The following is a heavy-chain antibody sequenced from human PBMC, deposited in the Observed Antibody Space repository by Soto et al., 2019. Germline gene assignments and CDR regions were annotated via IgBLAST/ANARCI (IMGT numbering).Heavy chain of an antibody. V-gene: IGHV3-74*01. J-gene: IGHJ5*02. CDR1: GFTFSGSW. CDR3: ENLLTVS. CDR2: INGDGSIS. D-gene: IGHD4-17*01. Sequence: GGSLRLSCAASGFTFSGSWMNWVRQAPGKGLVWVSRINGDGSISDHADSVKGRFTISRDNAKNTLYLQMNSLRADDTAVYYRENLLTVSWGKGPLVTVST.